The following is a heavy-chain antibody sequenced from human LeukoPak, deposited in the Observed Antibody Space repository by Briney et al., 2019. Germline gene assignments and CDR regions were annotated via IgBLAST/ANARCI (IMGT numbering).Heavy chain of an antibody. Sequence: GESLKISCKGSGYSFTSYWIAWVRQMPGKGLEWMGIIYPGDSDTRYSPAFQVQVTISADKSISTAYLQWSSPKASDTAMYYCARQGSYFDYWAQGTLVTVSS. CDR2: IYPGDSDT. CDR1: GYSFTSYW. V-gene: IGHV5-51*01. J-gene: IGHJ4*02. CDR3: ARQGSYFDY.